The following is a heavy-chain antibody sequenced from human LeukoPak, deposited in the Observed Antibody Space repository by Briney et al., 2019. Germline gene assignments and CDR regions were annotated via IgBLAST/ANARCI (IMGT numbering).Heavy chain of an antibody. CDR3: ARLSVAVVDADY. V-gene: IGHV3-64*01. D-gene: IGHD6-19*01. Sequence: GGSLRLSCAASGFTFSNSDMHWVRQSPGKGLEYVSAISRNGGSTYYANSVKGRFTITRDNSKDTLYLQMGSLIAEDMGVYYCARLSVAVVDADYWGQGTLVTVSS. CDR1: GFTFSNSD. CDR2: ISRNGGST. J-gene: IGHJ4*02.